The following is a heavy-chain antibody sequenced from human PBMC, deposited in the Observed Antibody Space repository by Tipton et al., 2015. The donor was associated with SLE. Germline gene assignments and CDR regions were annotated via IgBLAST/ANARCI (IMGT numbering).Heavy chain of an antibody. CDR1: GGSFSGYY. CDR2: INHSGST. D-gene: IGHD6-19*01. CDR3: ARAPVAGTGYYGMDV. V-gene: IGHV4-34*01. Sequence: TLSLTCAVYGGSFSGYYWSWIRQPPGKGLEWIGEINHSGSTNYNPFLKRRGTISVDTSKNQFSLKLSSVTAADPAVYYCARAPVAGTGYYGMDVWGQGTTVTVSS. J-gene: IGHJ6*02.